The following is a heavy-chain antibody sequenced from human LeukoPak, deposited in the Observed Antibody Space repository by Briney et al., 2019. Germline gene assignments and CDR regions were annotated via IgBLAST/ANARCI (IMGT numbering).Heavy chain of an antibody. CDR2: IIPIFGTA. D-gene: IGHD6-13*01. J-gene: IGHJ3*02. V-gene: IGHV1-69*13. CDR1: GGTFSSYA. CDR3: ARDAAAAPAGDAFDI. Sequence: SVKVSCKASGGTFSSYAISWVRQAPGQGLEWMGGIIPIFGTANYAQKFQGRVTITADESTSTAYMELSSLRSEDTAVYYCARDAAAAPAGDAFDIWGQGTMVTVSP.